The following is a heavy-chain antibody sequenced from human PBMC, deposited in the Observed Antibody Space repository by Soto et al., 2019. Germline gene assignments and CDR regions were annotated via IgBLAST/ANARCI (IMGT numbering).Heavy chain of an antibody. CDR2: IIPLLDIT. D-gene: IGHD5-12*01. Sequence: GASVKVSCKTSVGTFSNDIFTWVRQAPGQGLEWMGRIIPLLDITNYAQKFQGRVTITADKSTSTAYMELNSLRSEDTAVYYCARDSPIGSTFSGYEAIDYWGQGTLVTVSS. V-gene: IGHV1-69*04. CDR3: ARDSPIGSTFSGYEAIDY. J-gene: IGHJ4*02. CDR1: VGTFSNDI.